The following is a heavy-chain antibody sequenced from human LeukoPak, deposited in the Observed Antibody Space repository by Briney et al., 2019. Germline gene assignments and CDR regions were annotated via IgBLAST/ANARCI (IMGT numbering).Heavy chain of an antibody. V-gene: IGHV3-11*01. CDR1: GFTFSDYY. D-gene: IGHD1-26*01. Sequence: GGSLRLSCAASGFTFSDYYMSWIRQAPGKGLEWVSYISSSGSTIYYADSVKGRFTISRDNAKDSLYLQMNSLRAEDTAVYCCARLKGIGTFDYWGQGTLVTVSS. J-gene: IGHJ4*02. CDR3: ARLKGIGTFDY. CDR2: ISSSGSTI.